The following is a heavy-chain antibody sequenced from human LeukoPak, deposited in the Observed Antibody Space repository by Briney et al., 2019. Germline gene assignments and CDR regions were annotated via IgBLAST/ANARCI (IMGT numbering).Heavy chain of an antibody. CDR2: ISSSGSTI. J-gene: IGHJ4*02. Sequence: GGSLRLSCAASGFTFSRYEMNWVRQAPGGGMEWISYISSSGSTIFYTDSLKGRFTISRDNAKNSLYLQMNSLRADDTAVYYCARGPGLFPYFDYWGQGTLVTVSS. V-gene: IGHV3-48*03. CDR1: GFTFSRYE. D-gene: IGHD3/OR15-3a*01. CDR3: ARGPGLFPYFDY.